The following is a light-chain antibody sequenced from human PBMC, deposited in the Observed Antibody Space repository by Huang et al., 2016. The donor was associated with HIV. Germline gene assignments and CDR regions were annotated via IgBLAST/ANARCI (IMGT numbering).Light chain of an antibody. CDR3: QQYNNWPPLT. V-gene: IGKV3-15*01. Sequence: EIVMTQSPATLSVSPGERATLSCRASQSVSSNLAWYQQKPGQAPRLLIYGASTRATCIPARFSGSGSGTKFTLTISSLQSEDFAVYYCQQYNNWPPLTFGGGTKVEIK. CDR1: QSVSSN. CDR2: GAS. J-gene: IGKJ4*01.